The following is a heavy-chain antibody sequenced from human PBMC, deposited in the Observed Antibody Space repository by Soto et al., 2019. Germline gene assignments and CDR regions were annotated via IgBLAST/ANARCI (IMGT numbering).Heavy chain of an antibody. J-gene: IGHJ6*02. CDR1: GYTFYSHS. CDR3: ARCIQGDYYYGMDV. V-gene: IGHV1-18*01. Sequence: QAQLVQSGAEVRKPGASVKVSCKASGYTFYSHSISWVRQAPGQGLEWMGRINADYGNTQYAQKFRGRVTMTTDTSTTTVYMELTNRRSEDTAVYYCARCIQGDYYYGMDVWGQGTTVTVSS. D-gene: IGHD5-18*01. CDR2: INADYGNT.